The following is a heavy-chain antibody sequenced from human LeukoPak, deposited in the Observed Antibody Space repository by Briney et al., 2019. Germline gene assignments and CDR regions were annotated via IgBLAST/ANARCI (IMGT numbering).Heavy chain of an antibody. CDR2: ISKDGGST. J-gene: IGHJ4*02. Sequence: GGSLRLSCAVSGLTFSEYWMHWVRQDAGKGLVWVAGISKDGGSTEYADFVKGRCTISRDNAKNTLYLQMNSLTVDDTAVYYCPSGIGTYDYWGLGAQVTVSS. D-gene: IGHD1-14*01. CDR3: PSGIGTYDY. V-gene: IGHV3-74*03. CDR1: GLTFSEYW.